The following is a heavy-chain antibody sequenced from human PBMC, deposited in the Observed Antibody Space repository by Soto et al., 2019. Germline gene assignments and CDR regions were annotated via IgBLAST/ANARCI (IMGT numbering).Heavy chain of an antibody. CDR3: ARDGAIFGFDP. D-gene: IGHD3-16*01. J-gene: IGHJ5*02. V-gene: IGHV3-11*06. CDR2: ISSSSSYT. CDR1: GFTFSDYY. Sequence: GGSLRLSCAASGFTFSDYYMSWIRQAPGKGLEWVSYISSSSSYTNYADSVKGRFTISRDNAKNSLYLQMNSLRAEDTAVYYCARDGAIFGFDPWGQGTLVTVSS.